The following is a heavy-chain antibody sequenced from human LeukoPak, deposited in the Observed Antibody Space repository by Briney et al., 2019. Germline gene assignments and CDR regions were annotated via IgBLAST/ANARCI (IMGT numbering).Heavy chain of an antibody. D-gene: IGHD5-18*01. CDR2: IYYSKNT. CDR3: VSPRGFSYGDFDY. J-gene: IGHJ4*02. V-gene: IGHV4-39*01. CDR1: GGSISSTSAY. Sequence: AESLSLTCNVSGGSISSTSAYWAWIRQPPGNGKARIGSIYYSKNTYYNPSLKSRVTISVDTSKNQYSLTLGSVSATDTAVYYCVSPRGFSYGDFDYWGQGTLVTVSS.